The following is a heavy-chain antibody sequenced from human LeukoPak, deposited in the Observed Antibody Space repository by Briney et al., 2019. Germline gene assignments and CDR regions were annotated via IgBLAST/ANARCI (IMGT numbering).Heavy chain of an antibody. CDR2: ISSSGSTI. Sequence: GGSLRLSCAASGFTFSSYDMNWVRQAPGKGLEWVSYISSSGSTIYYADSVKGRFTISRDNAKNSLYLQMNSLRAEDTAVYYCARGTVTHYFDYWGQGTLVTVSS. CDR1: GFTFSSYD. D-gene: IGHD4-17*01. CDR3: ARGTVTHYFDY. V-gene: IGHV3-48*03. J-gene: IGHJ4*02.